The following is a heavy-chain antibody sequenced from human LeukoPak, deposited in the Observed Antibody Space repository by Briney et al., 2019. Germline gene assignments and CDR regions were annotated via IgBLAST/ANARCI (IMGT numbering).Heavy chain of an antibody. CDR1: GYTFTSYY. CDR3: APSGGVSLDY. Sequence: ASVKVSCKASGYTFTSYYMHWVRQAPGQGLEWMGIINPSGGSTSYAQRFQGRVTMTRGTSTSTVYMELSSLRSEDTAVYYCAPSGGVSLDYWGQGTLVTVSS. CDR2: INPSGGST. V-gene: IGHV1-46*03. J-gene: IGHJ4*02.